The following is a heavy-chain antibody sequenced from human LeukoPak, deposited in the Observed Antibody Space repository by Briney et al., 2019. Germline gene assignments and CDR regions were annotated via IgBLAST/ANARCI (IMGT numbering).Heavy chain of an antibody. CDR1: GFTFSSYS. V-gene: IGHV3-21*01. CDR2: ISSSSSYI. Sequence: GGSLRLSCAASGFTFSSYSMNWVRQAPGKGLEWVSSISSSSSYIYYADSVKGRFTISRDNAKNSLYLQMNSLRADDTAVYYCVRDSSGWYGTFDYWGQGTLVTVSS. CDR3: VRDSSGWYGTFDY. D-gene: IGHD6-19*01. J-gene: IGHJ4*02.